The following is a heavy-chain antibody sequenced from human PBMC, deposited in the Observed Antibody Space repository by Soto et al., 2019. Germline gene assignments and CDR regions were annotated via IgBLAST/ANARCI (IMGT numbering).Heavy chain of an antibody. J-gene: IGHJ4*02. CDR2: TYYRSNWRH. D-gene: IGHD6-19*01. V-gene: IGHV6-1*01. Sequence: SETLSLTCAISVDSVSSNTAAWNWIRSSPSRGLEWLGRTYYRSNWRHDYAVSVKSRITVNPDTSKNHFSLQLNSVTPDDTAVYYCARGVDGSDFERWGQGTLVTVSS. CDR1: VDSVSSNTAA. CDR3: ARGVDGSDFER.